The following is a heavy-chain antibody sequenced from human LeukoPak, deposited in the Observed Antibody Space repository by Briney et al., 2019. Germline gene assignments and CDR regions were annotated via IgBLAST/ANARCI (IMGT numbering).Heavy chain of an antibody. J-gene: IGHJ4*02. D-gene: IGHD6-19*01. V-gene: IGHV4-59*01. CDR3: ARVRGIAVAD. CDR2: IYYSGST. CDR1: GGSISSYY. Sequence: PSETLSLTCTVSGGSISSYYWSWIRQPPGKGLEWIGYIYYSGSTNYNPSLKSRVTISVDTSKNQFSLKLSSVTAADTAVYYCARVRGIAVADWGQGTLVTVSS.